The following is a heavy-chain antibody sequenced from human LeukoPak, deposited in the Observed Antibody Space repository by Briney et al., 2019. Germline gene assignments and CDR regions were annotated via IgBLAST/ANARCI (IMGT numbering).Heavy chain of an antibody. V-gene: IGHV1-18*01. D-gene: IGHD2-15*01. Sequence: GASVKVSCKASGYTFTSYGISWVRQAPGQGLEWMGWISAYNGNTNYAQKLQGRVTMTTDTSTSTAYMALRSLRSDDTAVYYCARSGYCSGGSCSPDAFDIWGQGTMVTVSS. J-gene: IGHJ3*02. CDR3: ARSGYCSGGSCSPDAFDI. CDR1: GYTFTSYG. CDR2: ISAYNGNT.